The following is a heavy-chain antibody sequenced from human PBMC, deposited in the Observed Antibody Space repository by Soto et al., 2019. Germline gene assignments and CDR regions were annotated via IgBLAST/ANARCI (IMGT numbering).Heavy chain of an antibody. CDR1: GYTFINYD. V-gene: IGHV1-8*01. D-gene: IGHD3-10*01. CDR2: MNPNSGDT. Sequence: QVQLVQSVAEVKKPGASVKVSCKASGYTFINYDINWVRQATGQGLEWIGWMNPNSGDTGYAQKFQGRVTMTRDTSISTDYMKLSSLRSDDTAVYYCARGDGSYYGSGSYFDSWGQGTLVTVSS. J-gene: IGHJ5*01. CDR3: ARGDGSYYGSGSYFDS.